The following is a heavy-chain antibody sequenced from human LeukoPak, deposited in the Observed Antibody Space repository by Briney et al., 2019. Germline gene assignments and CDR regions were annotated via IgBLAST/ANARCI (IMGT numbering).Heavy chain of an antibody. CDR1: GFNFNNYA. J-gene: IGHJ2*01. D-gene: IGHD7-27*01. CDR3: AKATGDWYFDL. Sequence: GGSVRLSCAGSGFNFNNYAMHWVRQAPGKGLEWLSGISWNSGTRGYADSVKGRFTISRDNAKNSLYLQMNSLRPDDTAFYYCAKATGDWYFDLWGRGTLVTVSS. V-gene: IGHV3-9*01. CDR2: ISWNSGTR.